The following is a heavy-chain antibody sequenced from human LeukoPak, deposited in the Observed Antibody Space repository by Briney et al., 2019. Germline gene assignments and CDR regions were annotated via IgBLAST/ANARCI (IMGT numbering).Heavy chain of an antibody. CDR3: ASFSSGWYHSDFDY. Sequence: ASVRVSCKASGYTFTSYDINWMRQATGQGLEWMGWMNPNSGNTGYAQKFQGRVTMTRNTSISTAYMELSSLRSEDTAVYYCASFSSGWYHSDFDYWGQGTLVTVSS. D-gene: IGHD6-19*01. J-gene: IGHJ4*02. V-gene: IGHV1-8*01. CDR1: GYTFTSYD. CDR2: MNPNSGNT.